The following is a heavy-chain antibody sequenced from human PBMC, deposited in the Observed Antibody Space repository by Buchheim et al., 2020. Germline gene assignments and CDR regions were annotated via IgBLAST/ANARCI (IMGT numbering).Heavy chain of an antibody. CDR2: IYYSGST. J-gene: IGHJ6*02. CDR3: ATLKQGYCSGGSCYNYYGMDV. V-gene: IGHV4-31*03. CDR1: GGSISSGGYY. Sequence: QVQLQESGPGLVKPSQTLSLTCTVSGGSISSGGYYWSWIRQHPGKGLEWIGYIYYSGSTYYNPSLKSRVTISVDTSKNQFFLKLSSVTAADTAVYYCATLKQGYCSGGSCYNYYGMDVWGQGTT. D-gene: IGHD2-15*01.